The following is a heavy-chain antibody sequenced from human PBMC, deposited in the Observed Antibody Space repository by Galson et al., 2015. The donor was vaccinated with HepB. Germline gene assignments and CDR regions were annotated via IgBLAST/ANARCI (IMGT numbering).Heavy chain of an antibody. CDR2: INAGNGNT. Sequence: SVKVSCKASGYTFTSYAMHWVRQAPGQRLEWMGWINAGNGNTKYSQRFQGRVTITRDTSASTAYMELSSLRSEDTAVYYCSAKVSTEGWFDPWGQGTLVTVSS. CDR1: GYTFTSYA. CDR3: SAKVSTEGWFDP. J-gene: IGHJ5*02. D-gene: IGHD5/OR15-5a*01. V-gene: IGHV1-3*01.